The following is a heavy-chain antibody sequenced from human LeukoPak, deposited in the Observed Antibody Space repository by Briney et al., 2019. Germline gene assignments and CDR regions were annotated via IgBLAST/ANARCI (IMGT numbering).Heavy chain of an antibody. V-gene: IGHV3-30*14. J-gene: IGHJ4*02. D-gene: IGHD3-10*01. CDR2: IAYDGSYR. CDR1: GFTFSSYA. Sequence: GGSLRLSCAASGFTFSSYAIHWVRQAPGKGLEWVAVIAYDGSYRYYADSVKGRFTISRDNSKNTLYLQMNSLRAEDTAVYYCARVSGSGSLVDYWGQGTLVTVSS. CDR3: ARVSGSGSLVDY.